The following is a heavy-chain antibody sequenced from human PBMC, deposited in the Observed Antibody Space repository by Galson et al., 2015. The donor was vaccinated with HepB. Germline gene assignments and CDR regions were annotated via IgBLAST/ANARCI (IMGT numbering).Heavy chain of an antibody. CDR3: ARRAHSSDSSRYSQAGY. Sequence: SLRLSCAASGFTVNSNYMRWVRQAPGKGLEWVSVIYSGGSTYYADSVKGRFTISRDNSKNTLYLQMNSLRAEDTAVYYCARRAHSSDSSRYSQAGYWGPGTLPPASS. CDR2: IYSGGST. D-gene: IGHD3-22*01. J-gene: IGHJ4*01. V-gene: IGHV3-66*02. CDR1: GFTVNSNY.